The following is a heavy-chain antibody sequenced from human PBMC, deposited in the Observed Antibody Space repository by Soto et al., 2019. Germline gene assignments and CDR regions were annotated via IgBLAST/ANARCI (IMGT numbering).Heavy chain of an antibody. CDR2: ISASGDAT. J-gene: IGHJ4*02. CDR1: VFTFSDFG. V-gene: IGHV3-23*01. D-gene: IGHD3-3*01. CDR3: AKKVTIYAVDPADY. Sequence: GSLRVSCAASVFTFSDFGMSWVRQAPGKGLEWVSVISASGDATYYAASVKGRFTLSRDNSKNTLYLQMNSLTVADTAVYYCAKKVTIYAVDPADYWGQGTQVTVSS.